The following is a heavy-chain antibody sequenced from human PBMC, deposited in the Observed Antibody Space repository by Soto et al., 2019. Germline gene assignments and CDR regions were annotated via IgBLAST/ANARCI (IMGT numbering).Heavy chain of an antibody. CDR2: LSGSGRTT. D-gene: IGHD3-3*01. Sequence: PGGSMGLSCAASGFSFSSYGMSWVRQAPGKGLEWVSGLSGSGRTTYYADSVQGRFTISSDSSKNTVDLQMNSLRDEDTAVYYCARDPDLHWGQGTLVTVS. V-gene: IGHV3-23*01. CDR1: GFSFSSYG. J-gene: IGHJ4*02. CDR3: ARDPDLH.